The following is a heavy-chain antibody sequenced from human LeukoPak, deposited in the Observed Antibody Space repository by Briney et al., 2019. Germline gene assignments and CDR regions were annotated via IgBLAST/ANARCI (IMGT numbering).Heavy chain of an antibody. D-gene: IGHD2/OR15-2a*01. CDR3: AKANGYSTSGWFFDY. CDR2: TSHSGTST. V-gene: IGHV3-23*01. Sequence: PAGSLTLSGAAYAFTFNTIGMGWVRPAQGNELEWVSSTSHSGTSTYSAESVKGRFTISRDNSKNTLYLHMNSLRAEDTAVYHCAKANGYSTSGWFFDYWGQGPRVTVS. J-gene: IGHJ4*02. CDR1: AFTFNTIG.